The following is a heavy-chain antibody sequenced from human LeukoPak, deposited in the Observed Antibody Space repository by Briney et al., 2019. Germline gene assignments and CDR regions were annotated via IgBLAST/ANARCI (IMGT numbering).Heavy chain of an antibody. CDR3: SRTSGGPWV. Sequence: PGGSLRLSCAASGFSFSNAWMNWVRQAPGKGLEWVGLIKSNTDGGTTDYAAPVKGRFTISRDDSTNTLYLQMSSLKIEDTAVYYCSRTSGGPWVWGQGTMVTVPS. D-gene: IGHD2-8*02. CDR2: IKSNTDGGTT. CDR1: GFSFSNAW. J-gene: IGHJ3*01. V-gene: IGHV3-15*01.